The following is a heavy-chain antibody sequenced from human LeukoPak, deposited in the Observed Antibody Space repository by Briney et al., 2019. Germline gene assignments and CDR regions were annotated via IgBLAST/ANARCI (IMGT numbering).Heavy chain of an antibody. CDR2: ITDSGGDT. J-gene: IGHJ4*02. V-gene: IGHV3-23*01. Sequence: GGSLRLSCAASGFTFSNYAMSWVRQAPGEGLEWFSAITDSGGDTYYADSVKGRFTISRDNSKNTLDLQMSILRAEDTAVYYCAKGSASSRPYYFDYWGQGALVTVSS. D-gene: IGHD2-15*01. CDR1: GFTFSNYA. CDR3: AKGSASSRPYYFDY.